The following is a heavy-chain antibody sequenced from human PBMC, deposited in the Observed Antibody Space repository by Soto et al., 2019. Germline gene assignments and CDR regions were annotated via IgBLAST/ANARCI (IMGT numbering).Heavy chain of an antibody. Sequence: QMQLQESGPGLVKPSQTLSLTCTVSGGSIRSGGHYWTWIRQLPGQGLEWIGYISYSGRTYYGPSLQSRLTISVDTSQNQFSLRLTSVTAADTAVYYCVVGLEDVVGGQLDYWGQGALVTVSS. V-gene: IGHV4-31*03. J-gene: IGHJ4*02. D-gene: IGHD2-15*01. CDR1: GGSIRSGGHY. CDR2: ISYSGRT. CDR3: VVGLEDVVGGQLDY.